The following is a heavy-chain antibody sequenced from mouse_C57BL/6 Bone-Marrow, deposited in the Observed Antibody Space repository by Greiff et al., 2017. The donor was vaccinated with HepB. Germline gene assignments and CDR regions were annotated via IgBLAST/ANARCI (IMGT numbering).Heavy chain of an antibody. V-gene: IGHV1-55*01. J-gene: IGHJ3*01. Sequence: VQLQQSGAELVKPGASVKMSCKASGYTFTSYWITWVKQRPGQGLEWIGDIYPGSGSTNYNEKFKSKATLTVDTSSSTAYMQLSSLTSEDSAVYYCARGRWLLSWFAYWGQGTLVTVSA. CDR1: GYTFTSYW. CDR2: IYPGSGST. CDR3: ARGRWLLSWFAY. D-gene: IGHD2-3*01.